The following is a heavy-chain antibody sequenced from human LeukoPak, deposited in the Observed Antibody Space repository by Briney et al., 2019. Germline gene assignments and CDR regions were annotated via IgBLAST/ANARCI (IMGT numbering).Heavy chain of an antibody. CDR2: INPNSGGT. V-gene: IGHV1-2*02. Sequence: ASVKVSCKASGYTFTGYYMHWVRQAPGQGLEWMGWINPNSGGTNYAQKFQGRGSMTRERASSKDYMEVSRLRSDDTAVYYCARDPEPLYDILTGYSDYWGQGTLVTVSS. CDR3: ARDPEPLYDILTGYSDY. J-gene: IGHJ4*02. D-gene: IGHD3-9*01. CDR1: GYTFTGYY.